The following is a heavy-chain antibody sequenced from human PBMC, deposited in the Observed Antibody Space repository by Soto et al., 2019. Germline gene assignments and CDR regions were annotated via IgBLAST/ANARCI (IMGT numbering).Heavy chain of an antibody. J-gene: IGHJ5*02. Sequence: SETLSLTCTVSGGSISSGSYFWSWVRQRPGEGLEWIGNIYYTGITYYNLSLKSRVAISVDTSKNHFSLTLTSLTAADTAIYYCFIVLLNPSTHLDRWCQAILVTVS. D-gene: IGHD3-22*01. CDR2: IYYTGIT. CDR3: FIVLLNPSTHLDR. V-gene: IGHV4-31*03. CDR1: GGSISSGSYF.